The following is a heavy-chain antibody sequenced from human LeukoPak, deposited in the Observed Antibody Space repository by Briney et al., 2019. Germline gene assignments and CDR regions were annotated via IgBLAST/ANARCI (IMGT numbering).Heavy chain of an antibody. D-gene: IGHD4-17*01. J-gene: IGHJ6*02. V-gene: IGHV1-8*01. Sequence: ASVKVSCKASGYTFTSYDINWVRQATGQGLEWMGWMNPNSGNTGYAQKFQGRVTMTRNTSISTAYMELSSLRSEDTAVYYCARELWGYGDYVLQHDYGMDVWGQGTTVTVSS. CDR2: MNPNSGNT. CDR3: ARELWGYGDYVLQHDYGMDV. CDR1: GYTFTSYD.